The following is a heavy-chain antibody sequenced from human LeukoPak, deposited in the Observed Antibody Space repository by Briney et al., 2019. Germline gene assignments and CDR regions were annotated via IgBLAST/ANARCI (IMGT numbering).Heavy chain of an antibody. V-gene: IGHV1-2*02. Sequence: ASVKVSCKTSGYFFTAYYIFWVRQAPGQGLEWMGWINPNGGATNYAQKFQGRVTMTRDTSIDTAFMELSSLRSDDTAVYYCAILWFGKSSYYFDSWGKGTLVTVSS. CDR2: INPNGGAT. J-gene: IGHJ4*02. CDR3: AILWFGKSSYYFDS. CDR1: GYFFTAYY. D-gene: IGHD3-10*01.